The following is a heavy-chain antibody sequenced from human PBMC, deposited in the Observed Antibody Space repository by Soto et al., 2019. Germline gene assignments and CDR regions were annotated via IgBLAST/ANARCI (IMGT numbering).Heavy chain of an antibody. Sequence: GGSLRLSCAASGFTFSTYWMSWVRQAPGKGLEWVANIKQDGGEKYYVDSVKGRFTISRDNAKNSLYLQMNSLRADDTAVYYCARDGSAGYSYGVYYLDYWGQGTLVTVSS. CDR3: ARDGSAGYSYGVYYLDY. D-gene: IGHD5-18*01. CDR1: GFTFSTYW. V-gene: IGHV3-7*03. J-gene: IGHJ4*02. CDR2: IKQDGGEK.